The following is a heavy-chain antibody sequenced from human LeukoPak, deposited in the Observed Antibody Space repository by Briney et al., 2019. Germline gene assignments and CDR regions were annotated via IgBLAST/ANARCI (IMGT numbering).Heavy chain of an antibody. Sequence: SETLSLTCTVSGGSISSYYGSWIREPPGEGGEGVGYIYYSGSTNYTPSLTSRVSISVDTSKTQSSLKLSSVTAADTAVYYCARPSSSWLPDAFDIWGQGTMVTVSS. J-gene: IGHJ3*02. CDR2: IYYSGST. V-gene: IGHV4-59*08. CDR3: ARPSSSWLPDAFDI. D-gene: IGHD6-13*01. CDR1: GGSISSYY.